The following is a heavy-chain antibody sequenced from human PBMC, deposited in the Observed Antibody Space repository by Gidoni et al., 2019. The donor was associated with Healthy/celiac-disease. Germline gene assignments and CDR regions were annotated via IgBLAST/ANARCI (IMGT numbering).Heavy chain of an antibody. Sequence: QVQLQQWGAGLLKPSETLSLTCAVYGGSFSGYYWSWIRQPPGKGLEWIGEINHSGSTNYNPSLKSRVTISVDTSKNQFSLKLSSVTAADTAVYYCARRGNPYDFWSGRYYYYGMDVWGQGTTVTVSS. D-gene: IGHD3-3*01. J-gene: IGHJ6*02. CDR2: INHSGST. V-gene: IGHV4-34*01. CDR3: ARRGNPYDFWSGRYYYYGMDV. CDR1: GGSFSGYY.